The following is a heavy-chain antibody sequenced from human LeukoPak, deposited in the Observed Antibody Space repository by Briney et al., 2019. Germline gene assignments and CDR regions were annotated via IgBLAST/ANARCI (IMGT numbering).Heavy chain of an antibody. CDR1: GGSISSSSYY. Sequence: PSETLSLTCTVSGGSISSSSYYWGWIRQPPGRGLEWIGSIYYSGSTYYNPSLKSRVTISVDTSKNQFSLKLSSVTAADTAVYYCARDKLSGVYYYGMDVWGQGTTVTVSS. J-gene: IGHJ6*02. CDR3: ARDKLSGVYYYGMDV. CDR2: IYYSGST. D-gene: IGHD3-10*02. V-gene: IGHV4-39*01.